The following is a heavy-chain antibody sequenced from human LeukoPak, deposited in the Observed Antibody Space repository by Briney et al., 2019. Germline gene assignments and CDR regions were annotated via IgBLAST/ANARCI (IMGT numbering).Heavy chain of an antibody. J-gene: IGHJ1*01. Sequence: GASVKVSCKASGGTFSSYAISWVRQAPGQGLEWMGGIIPIFGTANYAQKFQGRVTITADESTSTAYMELSSLRSEDTAVYYCATFGELWPGYFQRWGQGTLVTVSS. V-gene: IGHV1-69*13. CDR2: IIPIFGTA. D-gene: IGHD3-10*01. CDR1: GGTFSSYA. CDR3: ATFGELWPGYFQR.